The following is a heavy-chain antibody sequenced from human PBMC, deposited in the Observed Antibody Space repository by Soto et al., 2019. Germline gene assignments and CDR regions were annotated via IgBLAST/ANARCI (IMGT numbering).Heavy chain of an antibody. CDR2: INHSGST. Sequence: SETLSLTCAVYGGSFSGYYWSWIRQPPGKGLEWIGEINHSGSTNYNPSLKSRVTTSVDTSKNQFSLKLGSVTAADTAVYYCARGGATLSYYYYPMDVWGRGTTVTVSS. CDR1: GGSFSGYY. V-gene: IGHV4-34*01. D-gene: IGHD1-26*01. CDR3: ARGGATLSYYYYPMDV. J-gene: IGHJ6*02.